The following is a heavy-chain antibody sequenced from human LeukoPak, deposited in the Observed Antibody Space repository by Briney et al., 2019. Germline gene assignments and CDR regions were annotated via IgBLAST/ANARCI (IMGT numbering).Heavy chain of an antibody. D-gene: IGHD4-17*01. Sequence: ASVKVSCKAFGYTFTSYFMHWVRQAPGQGLEWMGIISPISGSTTYAQKSQGRVTVARDTSTSTVYMELSSLRSEDTALYYCARAYGNTDGFDIWGQGTMVTVSS. CDR1: GYTFTSYF. V-gene: IGHV1-46*01. J-gene: IGHJ3*02. CDR2: ISPISGST. CDR3: ARAYGNTDGFDI.